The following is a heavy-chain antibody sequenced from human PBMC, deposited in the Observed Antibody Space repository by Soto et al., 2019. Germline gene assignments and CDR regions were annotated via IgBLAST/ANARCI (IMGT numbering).Heavy chain of an antibody. V-gene: IGHV1-69*01. D-gene: IGHD2-15*01. CDR2: IIPIFGTA. CDR3: ARGYCSGGSCYSGFYYYGMDV. Sequence: QVQLVQSGAEVKKPGSSVKVSCKASGGTFSSYAISWVRQAPGQGLEWMGGIIPIFGTANYAQKFQGRVTITADESTSTAYMGLSSLRSEDTAVYYCARGYCSGGSCYSGFYYYGMDVWGQGTTVTVSS. CDR1: GGTFSSYA. J-gene: IGHJ6*02.